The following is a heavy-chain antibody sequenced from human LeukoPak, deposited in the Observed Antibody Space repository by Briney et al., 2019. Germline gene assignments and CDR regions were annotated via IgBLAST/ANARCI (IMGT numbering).Heavy chain of an antibody. V-gene: IGHV4-39*01. CDR2: IYYSGST. CDR3: ASDGRLRYCRSTSCHLPFDY. CDR1: GGSISSSSYY. Sequence: ETLSLTCTVSGGSISSSSYYWGWIRQPPGKGLEWIGSIYYSGSTYYNPSLKSRVTISVDTSKNQFSLKLSSVTAADTAVYYCASDGRLRYCRSTSCHLPFDYWGQGTLVTVSS. J-gene: IGHJ4*02. D-gene: IGHD2-2*01.